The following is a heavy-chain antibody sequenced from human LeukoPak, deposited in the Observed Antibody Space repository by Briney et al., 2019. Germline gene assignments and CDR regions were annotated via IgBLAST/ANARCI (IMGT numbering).Heavy chain of an antibody. D-gene: IGHD3-10*01. V-gene: IGHV4-59*01. J-gene: IGHJ4*02. CDR1: GGSISSYY. Sequence: SETLSLTCTVSGGSISSYYWSWIRQPPGKGLEWIGYIYYSGSTNYNPSLKSRVTISVDTSKNQFSLKLSSVTAADTAVYYCARGYYGSGANVGFDYWGQGTLVTVSS. CDR2: IYYSGST. CDR3: ARGYYGSGANVGFDY.